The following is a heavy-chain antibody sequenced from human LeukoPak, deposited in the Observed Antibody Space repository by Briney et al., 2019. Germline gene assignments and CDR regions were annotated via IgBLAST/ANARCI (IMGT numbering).Heavy chain of an antibody. CDR2: ISYDGSNK. Sequence: GGSLRLSCAASGFTFRTYGMSWVRQAPGKGLEWVAVISYDGSNKYYADSVKGRFTISRDNSKNTLYLQMNSLRSEDTAVYYCAKLNNAGYCTDGVCDYWGQGTLVTVSS. CDR3: AKLNNAGYCTDGVCDY. D-gene: IGHD2-8*01. CDR1: GFTFRTYG. J-gene: IGHJ4*02. V-gene: IGHV3-30*18.